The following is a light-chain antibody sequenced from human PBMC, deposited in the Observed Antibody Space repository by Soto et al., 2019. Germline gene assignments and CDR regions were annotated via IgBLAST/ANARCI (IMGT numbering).Light chain of an antibody. J-gene: IGKJ4*01. CDR3: LQDYNFPLS. Sequence: AIQMTQSPSSLSASVGDRVTITCRASQAIGNDLAWYQQRPGKAPKLLIYAASRLQRGVPSRFSGGGSGTDFTLTISNLQPGDFATYYCLQDYNFPLSFGGGTKVEIK. V-gene: IGKV1-6*01. CDR1: QAIGND. CDR2: AAS.